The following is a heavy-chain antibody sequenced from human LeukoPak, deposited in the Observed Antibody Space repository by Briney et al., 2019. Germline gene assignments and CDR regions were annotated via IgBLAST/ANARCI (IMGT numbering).Heavy chain of an antibody. J-gene: IGHJ6*02. Sequence: SETLSLTCTVSGGSISSGDYYWSWIRQPPGKGLEWIGYIYYSGSTYYNPSLKSRVTISVDTSRNQFSLKVSSVTAADTAVYYCARGEKVATIYYYYGMDVWGQGTTVTVSS. V-gene: IGHV4-30-4*08. D-gene: IGHD5-12*01. CDR1: GGSISSGDYY. CDR3: ARGEKVATIYYYYGMDV. CDR2: IYYSGST.